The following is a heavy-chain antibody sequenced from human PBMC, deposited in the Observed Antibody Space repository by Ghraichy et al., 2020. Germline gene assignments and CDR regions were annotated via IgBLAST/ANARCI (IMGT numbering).Heavy chain of an antibody. J-gene: IGHJ3*02. CDR2: IGTAGDP. CDR3: AREDHEGAFDI. D-gene: IGHD1-14*01. CDR1: GFTFSSYD. Sequence: GESLNISCAASGFTFSSYDMHWVRQATGKGLEWVSAIGTAGDPYYPGSVKGRFTISRENAKNSLYLQMNRLRAGDTAVYYCAREDHEGAFDIWGQGTMVTVSS. V-gene: IGHV3-13*05.